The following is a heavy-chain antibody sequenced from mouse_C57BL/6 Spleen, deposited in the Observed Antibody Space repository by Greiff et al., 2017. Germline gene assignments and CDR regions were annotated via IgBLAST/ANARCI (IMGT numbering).Heavy chain of an antibody. CDR3: ARLGVSYWYFDG. J-gene: IGHJ1*03. V-gene: IGHV5-4*03. Sequence: EVKLMESGGGLVKPGGSLKLSCAASGFTFSSYAMSWVRQTPEKRLEWVATISDGGSYTYYPDNVKGRFTISRDNAKNNLYLQMSHLKSEDTAMYYCARLGVSYWYFDGWGTGTTVTASS. CDR2: ISDGGSYT. D-gene: IGHD3-3*01. CDR1: GFTFSSYA.